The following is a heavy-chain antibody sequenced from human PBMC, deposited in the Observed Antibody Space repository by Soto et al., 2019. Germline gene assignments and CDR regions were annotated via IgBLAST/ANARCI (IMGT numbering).Heavy chain of an antibody. Sequence: GGSLRLSCAASGFTFSSYAMHWVRQAPGKGLEWVAVISYDGSNKYYADSVKGRFTISRDNSKNTLYLQMNSLRAEDTAVYYCARDVLSSGVHYDFWSGYSWAGAEYYYYGMDVWGQGTTVTVSS. CDR3: ARDVLSSGVHYDFWSGYSWAGAEYYYYGMDV. J-gene: IGHJ6*02. V-gene: IGHV3-30-3*01. CDR2: ISYDGSNK. D-gene: IGHD3-3*01. CDR1: GFTFSSYA.